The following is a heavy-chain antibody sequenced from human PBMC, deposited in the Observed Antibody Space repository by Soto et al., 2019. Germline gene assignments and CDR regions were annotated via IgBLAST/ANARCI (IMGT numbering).Heavy chain of an antibody. CDR3: ARRVVECGGACFWFVP. Sequence: LGESLKISCKGSGHSFTNYWIAWVRQMPGKGLEWMVIIYLGDSDARYSPSFQGQVTISADKSISTAYLQWSSLKASNTAMYYCARRVVECGGACFWFVPCGQGTPVPVSS. J-gene: IGHJ5*02. D-gene: IGHD2-21*02. CDR2: IYLGDSDA. CDR1: GHSFTNYW. V-gene: IGHV5-51*03.